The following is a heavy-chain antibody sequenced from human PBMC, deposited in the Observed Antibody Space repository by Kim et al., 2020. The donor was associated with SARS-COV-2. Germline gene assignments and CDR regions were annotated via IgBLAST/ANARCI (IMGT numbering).Heavy chain of an antibody. Sequence: GGSLRLSCAASGFTVSSNYMTWVRQAPGRGLEWVSVLYSGGGTYYADSVKGRFTISRDNSKNTLYLQMNSLRAEDTAVYYCARGGSGYGNILEYWGQGTLVTVSS. CDR3: ARGGSGYGNILEY. J-gene: IGHJ4*02. D-gene: IGHD5-18*01. CDR1: GFTVSSNY. V-gene: IGHV3-66*01. CDR2: LYSGGGT.